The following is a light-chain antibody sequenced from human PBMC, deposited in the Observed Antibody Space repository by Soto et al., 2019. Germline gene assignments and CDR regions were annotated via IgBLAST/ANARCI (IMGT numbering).Light chain of an antibody. V-gene: IGKV1-39*01. CDR3: QQSYSTPRT. CDR1: QSISTY. Sequence: DIQMTQSPSSLSASVGDRVTITCRASQSISTYLNWYQQKVGKAPKHLIYAASSLQRGVRSRFSGSGSGTDFTLTISSLQPEDFATYYCQQSYSTPRTFGQGTKLEIK. J-gene: IGKJ2*02. CDR2: AAS.